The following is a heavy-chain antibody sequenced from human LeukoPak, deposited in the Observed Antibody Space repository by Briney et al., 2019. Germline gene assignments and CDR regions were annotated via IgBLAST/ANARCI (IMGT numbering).Heavy chain of an antibody. CDR1: GSTLTELS. D-gene: IGHD1-26*01. Sequence: ASVKVSFKVSGSTLTELSMHWVRQAPGKGLEWMGGFDPEDGETIYAQKFQGRVTMTEDTSTDTAYMELSSLRSEDTAVYYCATDVAVAGYMGATTRYFDYWGQGTLVTVSS. CDR3: ATDVAVAGYMGATTRYFDY. CDR2: FDPEDGET. J-gene: IGHJ4*02. V-gene: IGHV1-24*01.